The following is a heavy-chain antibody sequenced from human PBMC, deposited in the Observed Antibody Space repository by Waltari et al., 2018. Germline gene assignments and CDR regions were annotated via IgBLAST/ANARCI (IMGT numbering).Heavy chain of an antibody. V-gene: IGHV3-23*01. D-gene: IGHD3-10*01. CDR3: AKRSAPHYFEY. J-gene: IGHJ4*02. CDR2: IGGSGNT. Sequence: EVQLLESGGGLVQSGWSLRLSCAASGFTFSSSSMNWVRQAPGKGLQWVSTIGGSGNTYYADSVKGRFTISRDTSKNTLFLQMDSLRAEDAAVYYCAKRSAPHYFEYWGQGTLVTVSS. CDR1: GFTFSSSS.